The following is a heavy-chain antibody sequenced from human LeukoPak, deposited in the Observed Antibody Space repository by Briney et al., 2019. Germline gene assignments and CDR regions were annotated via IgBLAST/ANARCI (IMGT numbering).Heavy chain of an antibody. Sequence: ASVKVSCKASGYTFTSYGISWVRQAPGQGLEWMGWISAYNGNTNYAQKLQGRVTMTADTSTSTAYMEPRSLRSDDTAVYYCAREGPTYYYDSSGYSDYWGQGTLVTVSS. D-gene: IGHD3-22*01. J-gene: IGHJ4*02. CDR1: GYTFTSYG. V-gene: IGHV1-18*01. CDR2: ISAYNGNT. CDR3: AREGPTYYYDSSGYSDY.